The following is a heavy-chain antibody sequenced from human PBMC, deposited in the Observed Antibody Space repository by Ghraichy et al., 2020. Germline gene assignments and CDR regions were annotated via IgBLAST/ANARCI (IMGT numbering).Heavy chain of an antibody. D-gene: IGHD3-22*01. CDR2: ISAYNGNT. V-gene: IGHV1-18*01. J-gene: IGHJ3*02. Sequence: ASVKVSCKASGYTFTSYGISWVRQAPGQGLEWMGWISAYNGNTNYAQKLQGRVTMTTDTSTSTAYMELRSLRSDDTAVYYCASGVYYYDSSGYPTDAFDIWGQGTMVTVSS. CDR1: GYTFTSYG. CDR3: ASGVYYYDSSGYPTDAFDI.